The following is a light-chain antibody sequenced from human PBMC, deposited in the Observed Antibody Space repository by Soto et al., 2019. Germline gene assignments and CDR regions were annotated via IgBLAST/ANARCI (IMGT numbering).Light chain of an antibody. CDR3: QQYNNWPPGT. Sequence: EIVRTQSPATLYVSPGERATVSCSASQSVSSNLAWYQQKPVQAPRLLIYGASTRATGIPARFSGSGSGTEFTLTISSLQSEDFAVYYCQQYNNWPPGTFGGGTKVELK. CDR1: QSVSSN. CDR2: GAS. J-gene: IGKJ4*01. V-gene: IGKV3-15*01.